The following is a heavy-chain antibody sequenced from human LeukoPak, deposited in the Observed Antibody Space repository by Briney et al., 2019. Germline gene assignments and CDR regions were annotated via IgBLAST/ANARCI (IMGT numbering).Heavy chain of an antibody. D-gene: IGHD1-26*01. CDR3: AVDHVVGDF. Sequence: SVKVSCKASGFTFTSSDVQWVRQARGQRLDWIGRIVVGSGNTNYAQKIQERVTITRDLSTSTAYMELSSLRSEDTAVYCCAVDHVVGDFWGRGTLVTVSS. J-gene: IGHJ4*02. V-gene: IGHV1-58*01. CDR2: IVVGSGNT. CDR1: GFTFTSSD.